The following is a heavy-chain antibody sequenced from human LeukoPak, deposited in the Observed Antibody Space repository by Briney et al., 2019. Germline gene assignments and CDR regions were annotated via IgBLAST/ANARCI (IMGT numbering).Heavy chain of an antibody. D-gene: IGHD4-17*01. V-gene: IGHV3-23*01. CDR3: AKATATVTTLSAFDY. CDR1: GFTFSSYA. J-gene: IGHJ4*02. CDR2: ISGSGGST. Sequence: GGSLRLSCAASGFTFSSYAMSWVRQAPGKGLEWVSAISGSGGSTYYADSVKGRFTISRDNSKNTLYLQMNSLRTEDTAMYYCAKATATVTTLSAFDYWGRGTLVTVSS.